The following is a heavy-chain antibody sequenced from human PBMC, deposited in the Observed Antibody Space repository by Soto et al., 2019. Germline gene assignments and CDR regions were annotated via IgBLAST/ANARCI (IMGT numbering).Heavy chain of an antibody. J-gene: IGHJ4*02. Sequence: EVQLVESGGGLVQPGGSLRLSCAASGFTFSSYSISWVRQAPGRGLEWVSYISSSSAIYYADSVKGRFTIASDNAKNSLYLQMSSLRDEDTAVYYCARVFWYDSSAIAIFNSWGQGTLVTVSS. CDR2: ISSSSAI. CDR3: ARVFWYDSSAIAIFNS. CDR1: GFTFSSYS. D-gene: IGHD3-22*01. V-gene: IGHV3-48*02.